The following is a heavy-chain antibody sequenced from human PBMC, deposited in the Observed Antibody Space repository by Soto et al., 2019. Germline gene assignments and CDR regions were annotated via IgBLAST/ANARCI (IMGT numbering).Heavy chain of an antibody. CDR1: GYTFTSNG. J-gene: IGHJ4*02. CDR2: FSAYNGKT. V-gene: IGHV1-18*01. Sequence: QVKLVQSGAEVKKPGASVKVSCKASGYTFTSNGISWVRQAPGQGLEGMGWFSAYNGKTQYEQKLQGRVTMTTDTSTSKAYRELRSLRADDTSVYYLAREPNYFDDWGQGTLVTVSS. CDR3: AREPNYFDD.